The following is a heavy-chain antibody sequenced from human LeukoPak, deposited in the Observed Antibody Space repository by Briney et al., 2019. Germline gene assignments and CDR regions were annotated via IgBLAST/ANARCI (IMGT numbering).Heavy chain of an antibody. CDR3: ARGYHSVAGTHFYYYYYYMDV. CDR1: GGSFSGYY. Sequence: SETLSLTCAVYGGSFSGYYWSWIRQPPGKGLEWIGEINHSGSTNYNPSLKSRVTISVNTSKNQFSLKLSSVTAADTAVYYCARGYHSVAGTHFYYYYYYMDVWGKGTTVTVSS. CDR2: INHSGST. V-gene: IGHV4-34*01. J-gene: IGHJ6*03. D-gene: IGHD6-19*01.